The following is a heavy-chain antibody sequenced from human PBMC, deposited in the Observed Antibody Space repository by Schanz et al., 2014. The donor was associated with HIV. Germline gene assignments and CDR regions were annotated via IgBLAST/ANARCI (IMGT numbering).Heavy chain of an antibody. V-gene: IGHV4-31*03. CDR3: ARSQRSIRLLGYCPNGVCYDYTFDL. J-gene: IGHJ5*02. CDR2: VYYLGFT. CDR1: GDSIRGGDYY. Sequence: QVQLHQSGPGLVRPSQTLSLTCSVSGDSIRGGDYYWSWIRQHPGEGLAWIGDVYYLGFTHYNASLKSRVTVSVDTSKNQFSLRLRSVTAADTALYYCARSQRSIRLLGYCPNGVCYDYTFDLWGQGTLVTVSS. D-gene: IGHD2-8*01.